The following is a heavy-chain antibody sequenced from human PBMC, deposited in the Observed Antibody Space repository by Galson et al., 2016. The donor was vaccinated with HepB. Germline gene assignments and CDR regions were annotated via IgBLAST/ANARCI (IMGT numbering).Heavy chain of an antibody. CDR1: GFTFSTYS. Sequence: SLRLSCAASGFTFSTYSMNWVRQAPGKGLEWISYISDTSRAIYYADSVKGRFTISRDNGKNSLYLQMNSLGDEDTAIYYCARDPACYARACGMDVWGQGTTVTGSS. V-gene: IGHV3-48*02. D-gene: IGHD3-16*01. CDR2: ISDTSRAI. J-gene: IGHJ6*02. CDR3: ARDPACYARACGMDV.